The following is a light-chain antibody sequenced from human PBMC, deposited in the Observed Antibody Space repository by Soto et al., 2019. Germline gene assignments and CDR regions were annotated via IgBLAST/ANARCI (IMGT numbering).Light chain of an antibody. CDR1: SSNIGAGYD. CDR2: GNS. CDR3: QSYDSSLSAWV. V-gene: IGLV1-40*01. Sequence: QSVLTQPPSVSGAPGQRVPISCTESSSNIGAGYDVHWYQQLPGTAPKLLIYGNSNRPSGVPDRFSGSKSGTSASLAITGLQAEDEADYYCQSYDSSLSAWVFGGGTKLTVL. J-gene: IGLJ3*02.